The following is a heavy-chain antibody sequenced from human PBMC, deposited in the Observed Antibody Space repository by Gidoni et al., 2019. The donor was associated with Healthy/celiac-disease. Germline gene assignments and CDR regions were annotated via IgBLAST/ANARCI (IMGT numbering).Heavy chain of an antibody. CDR2: IYWDDDK. CDR1: GLSLSTSGVG. V-gene: IGHV2-5*02. CDR3: AHSDDYVWGSYRSYTYFDY. D-gene: IGHD3-16*02. J-gene: IGHJ4*02. Sequence: QLTLQESGPTLVKPTQTLTLPCTFSGLSLSTSGVGVGWIRQPPGKALEWLALIYWDDDKRYSPSLKSRLTITKDTSKNQVVLTMTNMDPVDTATYYCAHSDDYVWGSYRSYTYFDYWGQGTLVTVSS.